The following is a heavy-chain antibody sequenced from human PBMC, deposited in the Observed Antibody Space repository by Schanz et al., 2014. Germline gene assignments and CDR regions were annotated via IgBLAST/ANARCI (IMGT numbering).Heavy chain of an antibody. V-gene: IGHV3-23*04. J-gene: IGHJ4*02. CDR1: GFMFTKYA. Sequence: DVQLVESGGGLAQPGGSLRLSCVASGFMFTKYAMNWVRQAPGKGLEWVSGISGTGTKTYYADSVKSRFTISRDNSKNTVFLQMSSLRADDTAVYYCARGTGTFDSWGQGTLVTVSS. D-gene: IGHD3-9*01. CDR2: ISGTGTKT. CDR3: ARGTGTFDS.